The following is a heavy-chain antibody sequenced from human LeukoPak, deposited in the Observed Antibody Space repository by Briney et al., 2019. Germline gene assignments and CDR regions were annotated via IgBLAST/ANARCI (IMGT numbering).Heavy chain of an antibody. CDR3: VRGTGY. Sequence: GGSLRLSRSVYGFTFSTYVMRGVRQAPGKGLEYVSAISSNGDNTYYADSVKGRFTISRDNSKNTLYLQMSSLRADDTAVYYCVRGTGYWGQGTLVTVSS. CDR2: ISSNGDNT. V-gene: IGHV3-64D*06. CDR1: GFTFSTYV. J-gene: IGHJ4*02.